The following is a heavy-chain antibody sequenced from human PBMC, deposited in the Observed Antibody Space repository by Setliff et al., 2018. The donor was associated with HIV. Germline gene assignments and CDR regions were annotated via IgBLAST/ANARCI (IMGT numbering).Heavy chain of an antibody. V-gene: IGHV1-18*01. CDR1: GYTFTSYG. Sequence: ASVKVSCKASGYTFTSYGISWVRQAPGQGLEWMGWISAYNGNTNYAQIFKDRISITADMSSRTAYMELRSLRSDDTAIYYCVRAPYSSGWYGGYGYFQYWGQGTLVTVSS. CDR3: VRAPYSSGWYGGYGYFQY. D-gene: IGHD6-19*01. CDR2: ISAYNGNT. J-gene: IGHJ4*02.